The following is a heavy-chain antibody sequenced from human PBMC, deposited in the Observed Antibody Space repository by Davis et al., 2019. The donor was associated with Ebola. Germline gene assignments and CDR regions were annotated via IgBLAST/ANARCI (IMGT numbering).Heavy chain of an antibody. Sequence: MPSETLSLTCTVSGCPISTYYLRRIRQPPGKGLEWIGEINHSGSTNYNPSLKSRVTISVDTSKNQFSLTLTSVTAAETAVYYGARGQYKRDYWGQGTLVAVSS. CDR2: INHSGST. D-gene: IGHD1-1*01. CDR1: GCPISTYY. CDR3: ARGQYKRDY. J-gene: IGHJ4*02. V-gene: IGHV4-34*01.